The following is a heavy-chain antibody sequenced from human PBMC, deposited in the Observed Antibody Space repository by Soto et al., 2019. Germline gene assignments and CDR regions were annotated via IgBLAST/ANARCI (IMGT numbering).Heavy chain of an antibody. CDR3: PSPPMTTMS. CDR1: GFSYSSYD. Sequence: QVQLVESGGGVVQPGRSLRLSCAASGFSYSSYDMHWVRQAPGKGLEWVAVISYDGSNKYYADSVKGRFTISRDNSKNKLHLQVNSLRAEDTAVYYCPSPPMTTMSWGQGTLVTVPS. D-gene: IGHD4-4*01. V-gene: IGHV3-30*03. J-gene: IGHJ5*02. CDR2: ISYDGSNK.